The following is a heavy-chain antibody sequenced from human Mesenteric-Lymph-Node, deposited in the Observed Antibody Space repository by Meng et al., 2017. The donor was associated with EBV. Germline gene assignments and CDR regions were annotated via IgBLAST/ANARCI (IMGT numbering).Heavy chain of an antibody. CDR2: IDHSGSP. CDR3: TKHYLVIAGRVDH. D-gene: IGHD2-15*01. V-gene: IGHV4-34*01. J-gene: IGHJ4*02. CDR1: GASVSGFS. Sequence: LQQWGAGLLRPSETLSLTCAVYGASVSGFSWSWIRQSPGKGLEWIGEIDHSGSPNYNPSLKSRVTISVDTSTNKLSLKLSSVTAADTAVYYCTKHYLVIAGRVDHWGQGALVTVSS.